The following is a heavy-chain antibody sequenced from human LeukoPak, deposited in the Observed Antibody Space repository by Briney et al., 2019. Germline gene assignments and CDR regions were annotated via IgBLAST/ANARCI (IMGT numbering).Heavy chain of an antibody. CDR2: IKSKTDGGTT. CDR1: GFTFSNAW. Sequence: GGSLRLSCAASGFTFSNAWMSWVRQAPGKGLEWVGRIKSKTDGGTTDYAAPVKGRFTISRDDSKNTLYLQMNSLKTEDTAVYYCPTGSCTNGVCSYYFDYWGQGTLVTVSS. CDR3: PTGSCTNGVCSYYFDY. J-gene: IGHJ4*02. V-gene: IGHV3-15*01. D-gene: IGHD2-8*01.